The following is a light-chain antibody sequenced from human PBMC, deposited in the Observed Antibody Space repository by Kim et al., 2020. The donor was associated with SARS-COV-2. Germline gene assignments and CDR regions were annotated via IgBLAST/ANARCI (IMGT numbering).Light chain of an antibody. J-gene: IGKJ3*01. Sequence: AIQITQFPSSLSASVGDRVIITCRASQDIGTELGWYQQTPGKAPRLLVYGASISHSGVPSRFSGSGSGTYFTLTINRLQSEDVATYFCLQDYGYPRTFGPGTKVDIK. V-gene: IGKV1-6*01. CDR3: LQDYGYPRT. CDR1: QDIGTE. CDR2: GAS.